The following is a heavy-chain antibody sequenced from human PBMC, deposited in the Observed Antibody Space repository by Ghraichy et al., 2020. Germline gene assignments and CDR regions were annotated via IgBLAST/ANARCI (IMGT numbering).Heavy chain of an antibody. D-gene: IGHD3-22*01. CDR1: GGSISSYY. CDR3: ARFYYDHSGYYFDY. CDR2: IYTSGST. Sequence: SETLSLTCTVSGGSISSYYWNSIRQPAGKGLEWIGRIYTSGSTDYNPSLKSRVTMSVDTSKNQFSLKLSSVTAADTAVYYCARFYYDHSGYYFDYWGQGTLVTVSS. V-gene: IGHV4-4*07. J-gene: IGHJ4*02.